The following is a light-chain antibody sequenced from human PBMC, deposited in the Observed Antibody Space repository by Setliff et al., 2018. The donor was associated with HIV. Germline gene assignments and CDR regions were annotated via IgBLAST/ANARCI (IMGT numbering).Light chain of an antibody. CDR3: CSYVGASIYV. CDR1: SSDVGGYRY. V-gene: IGLV2-23*02. Sequence: QSALTQPASVSGSPGQSITISCTGTSSDVGGYRYVSWYQQHPGKAPKLMIYEVSKRPSGVSNRFSGSKSDNTASLTISGLQAEDEADYYCCSYVGASIYVFGTGTKGTVL. CDR2: EVS. J-gene: IGLJ1*01.